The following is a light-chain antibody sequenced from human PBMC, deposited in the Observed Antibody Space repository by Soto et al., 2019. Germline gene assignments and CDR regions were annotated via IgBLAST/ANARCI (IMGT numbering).Light chain of an antibody. Sequence: DIQMTQSPSSLSSSVGDKLTITCRANQTITNFLNWYQKKPGEVPKLLIYAASRLESGVPSRFSGSGSGTDFALTINSLRPEDFATYYCQQSYTPPRLSFGGGTRVEFK. CDR3: QQSYTPPRLS. V-gene: IGKV1-39*01. CDR1: QTITNF. CDR2: AAS. J-gene: IGKJ4*01.